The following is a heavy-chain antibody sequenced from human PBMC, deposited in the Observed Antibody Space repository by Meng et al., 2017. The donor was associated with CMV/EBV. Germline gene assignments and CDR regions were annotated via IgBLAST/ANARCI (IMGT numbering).Heavy chain of an antibody. J-gene: IGHJ4*02. CDR3: AGVGYYYERGLDY. D-gene: IGHD3-22*01. V-gene: IGHV4-39*07. Sequence: QLQLQESGPGLVKPSETLSLTCTVSGVSISSSSYYWGWIRQPPGKGLEWIGSIYYSGSTYYNPSLKSRVTISVDTSKNQFSLKLSSVTAADTAVYYCAGVGYYYERGLDYWGQGTLVTVSS. CDR2: IYYSGST. CDR1: GVSISSSSYY.